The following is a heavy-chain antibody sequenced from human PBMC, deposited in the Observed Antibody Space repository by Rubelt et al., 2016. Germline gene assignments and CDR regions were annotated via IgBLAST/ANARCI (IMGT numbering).Heavy chain of an antibody. D-gene: IGHD6-13*01. CDR1: GGTFSSYA. CDR3: ARDSSSWYGWFDP. Sequence: SGAEVKKPGSSVKVSCKASGGTFSSYAISWVRQAPGQGLEWMGRIIPILGIANYAQKFQGRVTMTTDTSTSTAYMELRSLRSDDTAVYYCARDSSSWYGWFDPWGQGTLVTVSS. CDR2: IIPILGIA. J-gene: IGHJ5*02. V-gene: IGHV1-69*04.